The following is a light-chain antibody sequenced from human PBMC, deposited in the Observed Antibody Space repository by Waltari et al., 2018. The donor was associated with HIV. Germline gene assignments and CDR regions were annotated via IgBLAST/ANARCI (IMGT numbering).Light chain of an antibody. CDR3: ASWDDNLNHWV. CDR2: RND. Sequence: QSVLTQTPSASRAPGQRILMSCSGANSNVGNNFVSWFQQVSGGAPKLVIYRNDQRPSGVPVRFSAAKSGSTASLAIAGLQSDDEAEYFCASWDDNLNHWVFGGGTKLTV. CDR1: NSNVGNNF. V-gene: IGLV1-44*01. J-gene: IGLJ3*02.